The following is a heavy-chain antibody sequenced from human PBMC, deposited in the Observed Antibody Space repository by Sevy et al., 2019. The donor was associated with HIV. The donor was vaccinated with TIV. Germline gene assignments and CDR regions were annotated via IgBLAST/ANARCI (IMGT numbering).Heavy chain of an antibody. Sequence: GGSLRLSCAASGFTFSSYGMHWVRQAPGKGLEWVAVIWYDGSNKYYADSVKGRFTISRDNSKNTLYLQMNSLRAEDTAVYYCATDTEATGPAPDDCSGGSCYPRWGQGTLVTVSS. D-gene: IGHD2-15*01. CDR2: IWYDGSNK. CDR3: ATDTEATGPAPDDCSGGSCYPR. CDR1: GFTFSSYG. J-gene: IGHJ4*02. V-gene: IGHV3-33*01.